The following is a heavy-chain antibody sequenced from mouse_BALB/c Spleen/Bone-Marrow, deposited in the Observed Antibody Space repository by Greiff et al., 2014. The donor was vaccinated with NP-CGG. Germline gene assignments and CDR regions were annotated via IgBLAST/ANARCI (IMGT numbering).Heavy chain of an antibody. D-gene: IGHD1-1*01. CDR2: IDPYYGGT. Sequence: VQLQQSGPELEKPGASVKISCKASGYLFTDSNMNWVKQSNGKNLEWIGNIDPYYGGTSYSQKFKGKATLTVDKSSSTAYMQLRSLTSEDSAVYYCAKKDYGSSSFDYWGQGTTLTVSS. CDR1: GYLFTDSN. V-gene: IGHV1-39*01. J-gene: IGHJ2*01. CDR3: AKKDYGSSSFDY.